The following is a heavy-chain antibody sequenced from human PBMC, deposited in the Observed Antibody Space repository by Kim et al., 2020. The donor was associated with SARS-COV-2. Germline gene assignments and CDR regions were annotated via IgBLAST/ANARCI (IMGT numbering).Heavy chain of an antibody. V-gene: IGHV3-11*06. CDR2: ISSSSSHT. D-gene: IGHD5-18*01. Sequence: RGSLRLSCAASGFIFSDYYMSWIRQAPGKGLEWVSYISSSSSHTNYAESMKGRFTISRDNAKNSLYLQVNSLRVEDTAVYYCARDSRGYSYGANDYWGQGTLVTVSS. CDR3: ARDSRGYSYGANDY. CDR1: GFIFSDYY. J-gene: IGHJ4*02.